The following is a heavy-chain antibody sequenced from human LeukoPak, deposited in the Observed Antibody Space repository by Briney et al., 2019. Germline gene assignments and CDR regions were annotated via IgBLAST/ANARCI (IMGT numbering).Heavy chain of an antibody. CDR2: IRYDGSNK. CDR3: AKFDFWSGYYEWFDP. V-gene: IGHV3-30*02. CDR1: GFTFSSYG. D-gene: IGHD3-3*01. Sequence: GGSLRPSCAASGFTFSSYGMHWDRQAPGKGLEWVAFIRYDGSNKYYADSVKGRFTISRDNSKNTLYLQMNSLRAEDTAVYYCAKFDFWSGYYEWFDPWGQGTLVTVSS. J-gene: IGHJ5*02.